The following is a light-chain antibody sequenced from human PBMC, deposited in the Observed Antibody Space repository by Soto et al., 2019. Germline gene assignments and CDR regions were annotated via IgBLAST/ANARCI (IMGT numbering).Light chain of an antibody. CDR3: AAWDAGLTGWV. J-gene: IGLJ3*02. V-gene: IGLV1-44*01. CDR1: SSNIGAYS. CDR2: LND. Sequence: QLVLTQPPSASGTPGQRVTISCSGTSSNIGAYSVHWYQQLPGTAPKLLIYLNDQRPSGVPDRFSGSKSGTSASLAISGLQSEDEADYYCAAWDAGLTGWVFGGGTQLTVL.